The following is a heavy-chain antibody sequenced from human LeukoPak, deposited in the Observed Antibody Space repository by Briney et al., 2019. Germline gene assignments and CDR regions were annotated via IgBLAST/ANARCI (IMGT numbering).Heavy chain of an antibody. CDR3: ARSSRDTPYFDY. V-gene: IGHV4-38-2*02. J-gene: IGHJ4*02. CDR1: GYSISIGYY. CDR2: IYHSGST. D-gene: IGHD5-18*01. Sequence: SETLSLTCTVAGYSISIGYYWGWIRQPPGKGLEWIGSIYHSGSTCYNPSLKSRVTISVDTSKNQFSLKLSSVTAADTAVYYCARSSRDTPYFDYWGQGTLVTVSS.